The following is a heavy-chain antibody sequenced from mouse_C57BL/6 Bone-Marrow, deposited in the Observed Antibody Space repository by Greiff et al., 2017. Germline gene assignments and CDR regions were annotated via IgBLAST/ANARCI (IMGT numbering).Heavy chain of an antibody. Sequence: VHVKQSGPELVKPGASVKISCKASGYSFTDYNMNWVKQSNGKSLEWIGVINPNYGTTSYNQKFKGKATLTVDQSSSTAYMQLNSLTSEDSAVYYCARWDDGYYRAWFAYWGQGTLVTVSA. CDR1: GYSFTDYN. J-gene: IGHJ3*01. D-gene: IGHD2-3*01. CDR3: ARWDDGYYRAWFAY. V-gene: IGHV1-39*01. CDR2: INPNYGTT.